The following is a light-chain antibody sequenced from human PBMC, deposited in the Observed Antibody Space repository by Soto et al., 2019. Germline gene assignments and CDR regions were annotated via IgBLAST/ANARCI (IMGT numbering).Light chain of an antibody. CDR2: GGT. CDR3: QQYVSSPYT. Sequence: VLTHSPPTLSLSPGDIATLSGPARQTVSSRHLAWYQQKPGKAARLLIYGGTSRATGIPDRFSGSGSGTDFTITVSRLEPEDFAVYYCQQYVSSPYTFGQGIKVDIK. CDR1: QTVSSRH. V-gene: IGKV3-20*01. J-gene: IGKJ2*01.